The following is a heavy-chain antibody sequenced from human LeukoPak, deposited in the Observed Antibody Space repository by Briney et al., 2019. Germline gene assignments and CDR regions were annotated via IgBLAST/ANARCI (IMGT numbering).Heavy chain of an antibody. CDR2: SHNDGNSV. J-gene: IGHJ4*02. CDR3: VRHNYGYDY. Sequence: GGSLRLSCAASGFTFNRYWMHWVRQVPGKEVVWVSHSHNDGNSVSYADSVEGRFTVSRDNAKNTLYLQMNRLRAEDTAVYYCVRHNYGYDYWGQGTLVTVSS. CDR1: GFTFNRYW. D-gene: IGHD5-18*01. V-gene: IGHV3-74*01.